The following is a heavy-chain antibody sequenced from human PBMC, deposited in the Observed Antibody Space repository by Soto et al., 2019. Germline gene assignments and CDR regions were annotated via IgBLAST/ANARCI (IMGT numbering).Heavy chain of an antibody. D-gene: IGHD5-12*01. CDR3: ARVIKYTKEVATPLGVTNWFDP. CDR2: IYYRGNA. CDR1: DDSINSDKYY. V-gene: IGHV4-39*01. J-gene: IGHJ5*02. Sequence: SETLSLTCSVSDDSINSDKYYWGWIRQPPGKGLEWIGSIYYRGNAYYNPSLQTRVTISLDKSRSQFSLKLTSVTAADTAVYYGARVIKYTKEVATPLGVTNWFDPWGQGTLVTVSS.